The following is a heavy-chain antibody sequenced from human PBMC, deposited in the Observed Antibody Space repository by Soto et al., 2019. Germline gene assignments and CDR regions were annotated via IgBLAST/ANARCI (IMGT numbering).Heavy chain of an antibody. CDR2: IYYSGST. D-gene: IGHD6-25*01. V-gene: IGHV4-59*01. CDR1: GGSISSYY. Sequence: SETLSLTCTVSGGSISSYYWSWIRQPPGKGLEWIGYIYYSGSTNYNPSLKSRVTISVDTSTNQFSLKLSSVTAADTAVYYCARDGGGIAAFDYWGQGTLVTVSS. CDR3: ARDGGGIAAFDY. J-gene: IGHJ4*02.